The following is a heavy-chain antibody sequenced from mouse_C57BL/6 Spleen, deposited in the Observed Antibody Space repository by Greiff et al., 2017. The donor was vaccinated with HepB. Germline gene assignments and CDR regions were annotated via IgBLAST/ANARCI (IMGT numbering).Heavy chain of an antibody. J-gene: IGHJ4*01. V-gene: IGHV7-3*01. CDR2: IRNKANGYTT. Sequence: EVKLVESGGGLVQPGGSLSLSCAASGFTFTDYYMSWVRQPPGKALEWLGFIRNKANGYTTEYSASVKGRFTISRDNSQSILYLQMNALRAEYSATYYCARYPNDYDVGGYAMDYWGQGTSVTVSS. D-gene: IGHD2-4*01. CDR1: GFTFTDYY. CDR3: ARYPNDYDVGGYAMDY.